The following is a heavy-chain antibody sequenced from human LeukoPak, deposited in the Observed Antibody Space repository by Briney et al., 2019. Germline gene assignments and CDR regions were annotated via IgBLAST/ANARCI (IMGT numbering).Heavy chain of an antibody. CDR3: ARGVGSSGPPPTEYFQH. Sequence: SETLSLTCTVSGASISSGSYYWGWIRQPPGKGLEWIGSIYYSGSTYYNPSLKSRVTISVDTSKNQFSLKLSSVTAADTAVYYCARGVGSSGPPPTEYFQHWGQGTLVTVSS. J-gene: IGHJ1*01. CDR2: IYYSGST. CDR1: GASISSGSYY. D-gene: IGHD6-19*01. V-gene: IGHV4-39*01.